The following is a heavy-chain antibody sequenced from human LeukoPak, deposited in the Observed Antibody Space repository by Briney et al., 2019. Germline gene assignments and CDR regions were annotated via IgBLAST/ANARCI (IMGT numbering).Heavy chain of an antibody. CDR3: AKDVSLGFCSGGSCSAHFDH. CDR1: GFTFYDYA. CDR2: ISWNSGSI. V-gene: IGHV3-9*03. D-gene: IGHD2-15*01. Sequence: GGSLRLSCAASGFTFYDYAMHWVRQAPWKGLEWVSGISWNSGSIVYVDSVKGRFTISRDNAKNSLYLQMDSLRPEDMALYYCAKDVSLGFCSGGSCSAHFDHWGQGTLVTVSS. J-gene: IGHJ4*02.